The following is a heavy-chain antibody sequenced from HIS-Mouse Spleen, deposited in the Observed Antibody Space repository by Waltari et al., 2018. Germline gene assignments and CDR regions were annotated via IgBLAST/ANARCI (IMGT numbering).Heavy chain of an antibody. V-gene: IGHV4-34*01. CDR3: ARGRNGSGSYPRDSNFDY. CDR1: GGSFSGYY. J-gene: IGHJ4*02. Sequence: QVQLQQWGAGLLKPSETLSLTCAVYGGSFSGYYWSWIRQPPGKGLEWIGEINHSGSTNYNPSLKSRVTISVDTSKNQFSLKLSSVTAADTAVYYCARGRNGSGSYPRDSNFDYWGQGTLVTVSS. D-gene: IGHD3-10*01. CDR2: INHSGST.